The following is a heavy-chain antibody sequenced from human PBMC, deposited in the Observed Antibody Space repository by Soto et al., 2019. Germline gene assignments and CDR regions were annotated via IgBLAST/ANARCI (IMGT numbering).Heavy chain of an antibody. Sequence: XGTLALTCAVYGESFSGYYWSGIRQPPGKGLEWIGEINHSGSTNYNPSLKSRVTISVDTSKTQFSLRLSSVTAAETAVYYCARGRVYDFWSGYYKYYYYGMDVWGQGTTVTVSS. J-gene: IGHJ6*02. V-gene: IGHV4-34*01. D-gene: IGHD3-3*01. CDR2: INHSGST. CDR3: ARGRVYDFWSGYYKYYYYGMDV. CDR1: GESFSGYY.